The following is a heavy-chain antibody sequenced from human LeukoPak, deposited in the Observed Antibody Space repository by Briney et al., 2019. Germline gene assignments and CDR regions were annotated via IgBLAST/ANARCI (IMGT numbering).Heavy chain of an antibody. V-gene: IGHV5-51*01. CDR2: IYPGDSDT. Sequence: GESLRISCKGSGYNFTNYWISWVRQMPGKGLEWMWIIYPGDSDTRYSPSFQGQVTISADKSISTAYLQWSGLKASDTAMYYCARPRDGYNSDAFDIWGQGTMVTVSS. CDR3: ARPRDGYNSDAFDI. D-gene: IGHD5-24*01. CDR1: GYNFTNYW. J-gene: IGHJ3*02.